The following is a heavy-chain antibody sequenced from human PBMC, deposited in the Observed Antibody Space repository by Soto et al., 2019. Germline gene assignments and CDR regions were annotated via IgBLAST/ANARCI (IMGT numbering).Heavy chain of an antibody. CDR1: GFTFSGSA. D-gene: IGHD2-2*01. CDR3: TRGTYCISTSCKYNWFDP. Sequence: EVQLVESGGGLVQPGGSLKLSCAASGFTFSGSAMHWVRQASGKWLEWVGRIRSKANSYATAYAASVKGRFTISRDDSKKTAYLQMNSLKTEDTAVYYCTRGTYCISTSCKYNWFDPWGQGTLVTVSS. CDR2: IRSKANSYAT. V-gene: IGHV3-73*01. J-gene: IGHJ5*02.